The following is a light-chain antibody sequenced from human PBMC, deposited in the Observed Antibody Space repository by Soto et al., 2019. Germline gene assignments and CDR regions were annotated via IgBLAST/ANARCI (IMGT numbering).Light chain of an antibody. CDR3: QHFGTSSWT. CDR2: DAS. Sequence: EIVLTQSPATLSLSPGERATLSCRASQSVSSYLAWYQQKPGQAPRLLIYDASNRATGIPARFSGSGSGTDFTLTISSLEPEDLAVYHCQHFGTSSWTFGQGTKVEIK. V-gene: IGKV3-11*01. J-gene: IGKJ1*01. CDR1: QSVSSY.